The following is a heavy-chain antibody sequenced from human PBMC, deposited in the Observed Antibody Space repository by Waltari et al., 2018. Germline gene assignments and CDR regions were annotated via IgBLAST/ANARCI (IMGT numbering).Heavy chain of an antibody. D-gene: IGHD4-17*01. CDR3: ARDGSDYGDYEMDY. Sequence: PGQGLEGMGGIIPIFGTANYAQKFQGRVTITADESTSTAYMELSSLRSEDTAVYYCARDGSDYGDYEMDYWGQGTLVTVSS. V-gene: IGHV1-69*01. J-gene: IGHJ4*02. CDR2: IIPIFGTA.